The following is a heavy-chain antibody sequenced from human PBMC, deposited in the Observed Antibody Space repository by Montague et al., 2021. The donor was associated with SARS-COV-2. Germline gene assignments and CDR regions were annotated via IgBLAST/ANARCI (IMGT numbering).Heavy chain of an antibody. CDR3: AKWTTITFGSGSHPYGMDV. J-gene: IGHJ6*02. CDR1: GFTFDDCA. D-gene: IGHD3-10*01. V-gene: IGHV3-9*01. CDR2: ISWNSGSV. Sequence: LRLSCAASGFTFDDCAMHWVRQAPGKGLEWVSGISWNSGSVGYADSVKGRFTISRDNAKNSLYLQMNSLRAEDTALYYCAKWTTITFGSGSHPYGMDVWGQGTTVTVSS.